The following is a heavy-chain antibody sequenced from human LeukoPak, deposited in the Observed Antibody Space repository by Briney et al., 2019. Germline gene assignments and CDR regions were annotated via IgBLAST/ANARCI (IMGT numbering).Heavy chain of an antibody. J-gene: IGHJ6*04. CDR3: AELGITMIGGV. D-gene: IGHD3-10*02. Sequence: GGSLRLSCAASGFTFSNYAMTWVRQAPGKGLEWVSTISGSGGDTYYADSVKGRFTVSRDNSRNTLYLQMNSLRAEDTAVYYCAELGITMIGGVWGKGTTVTISS. CDR2: ISGSGGDT. CDR1: GFTFSNYA. V-gene: IGHV3-23*01.